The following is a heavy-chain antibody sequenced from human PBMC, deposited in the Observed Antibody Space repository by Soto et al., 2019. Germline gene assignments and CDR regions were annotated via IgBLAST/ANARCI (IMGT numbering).Heavy chain of an antibody. V-gene: IGHV4-59*01. J-gene: IGHJ5*02. CDR3: ARMRFGEVPYWFEP. Sequence: SETLSPTCTVSGGSISSNYWTWIRQPPGKGLEWTGYVYYSGTTNYNPSLKSRVTISVDLSKNQFSRRLSSVTTADTAIYYCARMRFGEVPYWFEPWGQGILVTAPQ. CDR1: GGSISSNY. CDR2: VYYSGTT. D-gene: IGHD3-3*01.